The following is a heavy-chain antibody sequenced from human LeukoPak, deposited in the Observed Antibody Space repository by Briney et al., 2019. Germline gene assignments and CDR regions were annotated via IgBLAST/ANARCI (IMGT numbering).Heavy chain of an antibody. Sequence: GGSLRLSCAASGFTFSSNWMSWVRQAPGKGLEWVANIKHDGSEKYYVDSVKGRFTISRDNAKNSLFLQMNSLRAEDTAVYYCARDKGYFDYWGQGTLVTVSS. CDR3: ARDKGYFDY. CDR1: GFTFSSNW. J-gene: IGHJ4*02. V-gene: IGHV3-7*01. CDR2: IKHDGSEK.